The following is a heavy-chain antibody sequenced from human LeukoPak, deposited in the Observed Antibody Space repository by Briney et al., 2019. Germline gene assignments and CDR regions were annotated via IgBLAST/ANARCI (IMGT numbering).Heavy chain of an antibody. CDR2: IYYSKNT. D-gene: IGHD5-18*01. V-gene: IGHV4-39*01. CDR1: GGSISSSSAY. CDR3: VSPRGFSYGYFDY. Sequence: SETLSLTCTVSGGSISSSSAYWGWIRQPPGKGLEWIGSIYYSKNTYCNPSLKSRVTISADTSKNQFSLTLGSVSATDTAVYYCVSPRGFSYGYFDYWGQGTLVTVSS. J-gene: IGHJ4*02.